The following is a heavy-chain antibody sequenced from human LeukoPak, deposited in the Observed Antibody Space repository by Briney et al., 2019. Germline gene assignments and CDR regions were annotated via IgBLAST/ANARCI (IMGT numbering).Heavy chain of an antibody. D-gene: IGHD3-22*01. V-gene: IGHV3-23*01. CDR3: AKGSSGSVYYFDY. CDR2: ISGSGGST. Sequence: PGGSLRLSCAAYGFTFSSYAMSWVRQAPGKGLEWVSAISGSGGSTYYADSVKGRFTISRDNSKNTLYLQMNSLRAEDTAVYYCAKGSSGSVYYFDYWGQGTLVTVSS. J-gene: IGHJ4*02. CDR1: GFTFSSYA.